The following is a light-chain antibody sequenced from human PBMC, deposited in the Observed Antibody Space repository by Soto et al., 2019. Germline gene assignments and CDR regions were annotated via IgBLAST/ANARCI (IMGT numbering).Light chain of an antibody. J-gene: IGLJ2*01. CDR1: SSDVGGYNY. V-gene: IGLV2-14*01. CDR3: SAYTSSSTYVV. Sequence: QSALTQPASVSGSPGQSITISCTGTSSDVGGYNYVSWYQQHPGKAPKLRIYDVSNRPSGVSNRFSGSKSGNTASLTISGLQAEDEADYYFSAYTSSSTYVVFGGGTKVTVL. CDR2: DVS.